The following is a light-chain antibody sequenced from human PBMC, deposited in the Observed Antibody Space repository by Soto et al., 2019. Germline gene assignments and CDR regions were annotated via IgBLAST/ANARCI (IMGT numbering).Light chain of an antibody. V-gene: IGKV3-11*01. J-gene: IGKJ4*01. CDR1: QTVTNH. CDR2: DAS. Sequence: EIVLTQSPATLSLSPGGRATHSCRASQTVTNHLAWYQQKAGQPPRLLIFDASTRASGIPPRFSGSGSGTDFTLTISRVDPDDFAVYYRQQRMNWPLTFGGGTKVDIK. CDR3: QQRMNWPLT.